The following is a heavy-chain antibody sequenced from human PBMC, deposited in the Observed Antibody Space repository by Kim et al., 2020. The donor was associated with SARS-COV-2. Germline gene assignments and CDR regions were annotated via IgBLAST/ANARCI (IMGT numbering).Heavy chain of an antibody. D-gene: IGHD3-3*01. J-gene: IGHJ4*02. V-gene: IGHV4-31*03. Sequence: SETLSLTCTVSGGSISSGGYYWSWIRQHPGKGLEWIGYIYYSGSTYYNPSLKSRVTISVDTSKNQFSLKLSSVTAADTAVYYCARVFRAIFDDWGQGTLVTVSS. CDR3: ARVFRAIFDD. CDR2: IYYSGST. CDR1: GGSISSGGYY.